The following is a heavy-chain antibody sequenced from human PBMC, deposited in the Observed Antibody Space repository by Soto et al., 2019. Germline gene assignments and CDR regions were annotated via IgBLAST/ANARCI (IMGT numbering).Heavy chain of an antibody. CDR2: IYYSGST. J-gene: IGHJ4*02. Sequence: SETLSLTCTVSGGSISSYYWSWIRQPPGKGLEWIGYIYYSGSTNYNPSLKSRVTISVDTSKNQFSLKLSSVTAADTAVYYCARDARRYDILTGYSYYFDYWGQGTLVTVSS. CDR3: ARDARRYDILTGYSYYFDY. CDR1: GGSISSYY. D-gene: IGHD3-9*01. V-gene: IGHV4-59*01.